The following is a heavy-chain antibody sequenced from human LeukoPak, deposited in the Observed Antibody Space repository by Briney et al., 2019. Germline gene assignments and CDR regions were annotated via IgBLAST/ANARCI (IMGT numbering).Heavy chain of an antibody. J-gene: IGHJ4*02. D-gene: IGHD6-13*01. CDR3: AKPRTIAVPGRSGFDS. V-gene: IGHV3-23*01. CDR2: ISDLGAST. Sequence: SGGSLRLSCVASGFTFSNYAMNWVRQAPGKGLEWVSVISDLGASTYYADSVKGRFTISRDNSKNTLYLQMNSLRAEDTAVYYCAKPRTIAVPGRSGFDSWGQGTLVTVSS. CDR1: GFTFSNYA.